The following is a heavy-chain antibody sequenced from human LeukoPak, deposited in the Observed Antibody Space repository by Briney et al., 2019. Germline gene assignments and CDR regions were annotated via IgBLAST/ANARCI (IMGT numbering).Heavy chain of an antibody. CDR1: GYTFTSYD. CDR3: ASYSGRQPAYGWFDP. Sequence: ASVKVSFKASGYTFTSYDINWVRQATGQGLEWMGWMNPNSGNTGYAQKFQGRVTMTRNTSISTAYMELSSLRSEDTAVYYCASYSGRQPAYGWFDPWGQGTLVTVSS. V-gene: IGHV1-8*01. CDR2: MNPNSGNT. J-gene: IGHJ5*02. D-gene: IGHD6-19*01.